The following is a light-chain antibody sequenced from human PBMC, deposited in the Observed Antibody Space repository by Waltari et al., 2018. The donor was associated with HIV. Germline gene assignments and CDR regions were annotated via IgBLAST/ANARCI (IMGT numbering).Light chain of an antibody. Sequence: QSALTQPASLSGSHGPTTPLSCTGTSRDGGAYTYVSWYQQHPGKAHKFIIYDVNKRPSGVSNRCSGSKSGNTASLTISGLQAEDEADYYCSSYTSSHTQVFGSGTKVTVL. V-gene: IGLV2-14*03. J-gene: IGLJ1*01. CDR1: SRDGGAYTY. CDR2: DVN. CDR3: SSYTSSHTQV.